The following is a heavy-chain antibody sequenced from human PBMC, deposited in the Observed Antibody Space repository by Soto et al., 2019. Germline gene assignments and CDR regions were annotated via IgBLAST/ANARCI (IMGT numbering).Heavy chain of an antibody. CDR3: ARSAPSLDY. D-gene: IGHD3-3*01. J-gene: IGHJ4*01. CDR1: GYIFRNYA. CDR2: IRVSNDNT. V-gene: IGHV1-18*04. Sequence: QLQLVQSGAEVKKPGASVRVSCKTSGYIFRNYAISWVRQAHGQGLAWMGWIRVSNDNTDSAPALRGRRTMTTDTSTSTAYLYLTSLMSNDTAVYNCARSAPSLDYWGHGSLVTVSS.